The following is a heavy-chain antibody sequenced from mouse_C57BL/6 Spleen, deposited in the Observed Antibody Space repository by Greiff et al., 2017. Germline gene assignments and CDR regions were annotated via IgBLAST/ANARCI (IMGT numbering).Heavy chain of an antibody. CDR3: ARSGHYDGSSPDY. J-gene: IGHJ2*01. CDR2: INPSSGYT. CDR1: GYTFTSYW. D-gene: IGHD1-1*01. V-gene: IGHV1-7*01. Sequence: VQLQQSGAELAKPGASVKLSCKASGYTFTSYWMHWVKQRPGQGLEWIGYINPSSGYTKYNQKFKDKATWTADKSSSTAYMQLSSLTYEDSAVYYCARSGHYDGSSPDYWGQGTTRTVSS.